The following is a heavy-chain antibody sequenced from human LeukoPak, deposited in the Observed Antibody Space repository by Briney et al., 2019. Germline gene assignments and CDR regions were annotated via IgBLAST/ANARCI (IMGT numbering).Heavy chain of an antibody. J-gene: IGHJ5*02. CDR1: GYTFTSYG. Sequence: GASVKVSCKASGYTFTSYGISWVRQAPGQGLEWMGWISDYNGNTNYAQKLQGRVTMTTDTSTSTAYMELRSLRSDDTAVYYCARIDPPAVVVPAALNWFDPWGQGTLVTVSS. CDR3: ARIDPPAVVVPAALNWFDP. CDR2: ISDYNGNT. V-gene: IGHV1-18*01. D-gene: IGHD2-2*01.